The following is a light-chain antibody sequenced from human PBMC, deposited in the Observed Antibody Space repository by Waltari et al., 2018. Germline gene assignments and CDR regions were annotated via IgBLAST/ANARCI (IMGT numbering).Light chain of an antibody. CDR1: NSXXXXXXX. V-gene: IGLV2-23*02. CDR3: CSFAGYGIYV. CDR2: EIS. Sequence: QSALTQPASVSGSPGQSITISCTAVNSXXXXXXXXXWYQHHPGRNPRLLIYEISQRPSGISNRFSGSKSGNTASLTISGLQPEDEADYFCCSFAGYGIYVFGSGTQVSVL. J-gene: IGLJ1*01.